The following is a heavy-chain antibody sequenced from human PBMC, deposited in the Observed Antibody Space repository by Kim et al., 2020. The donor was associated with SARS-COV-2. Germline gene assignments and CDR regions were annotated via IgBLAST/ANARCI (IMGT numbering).Heavy chain of an antibody. D-gene: IGHD6-13*01. CDR2: ISYDGSNK. CDR3: ARGRGQQLVRRTKNMAASEYFQH. CDR1: GFTFSSYA. V-gene: IGHV3-30*04. Sequence: GGSLRLSCAASGFTFSSYAMHWVRQAPGKGLEWVAVISYDGSNKYYADSVKGRFTISRDNSKNTLYLQMNSLRAEDTAVYYCARGRGQQLVRRTKNMAASEYFQHWGQGTLVTVSS. J-gene: IGHJ1*01.